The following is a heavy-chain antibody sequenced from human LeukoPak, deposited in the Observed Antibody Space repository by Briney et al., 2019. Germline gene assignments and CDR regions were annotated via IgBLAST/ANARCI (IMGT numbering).Heavy chain of an antibody. CDR1: GGSISDSY. D-gene: IGHD5-12*01. Sequence: SETLSLTCTVSGGSISDSYWSWIRQPPGKGLEWIGKIHDSGITNYNPSPKSRVTFSVDTSKKQFSLNLNSVTAADTAVYYCARGGYMSNWFEHWGQGTPVTVSS. CDR2: IHDSGIT. V-gene: IGHV4-59*01. CDR3: ARGGYMSNWFEH. J-gene: IGHJ5*02.